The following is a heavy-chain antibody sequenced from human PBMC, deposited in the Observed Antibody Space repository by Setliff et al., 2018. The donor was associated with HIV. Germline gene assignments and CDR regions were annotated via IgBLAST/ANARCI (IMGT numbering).Heavy chain of an antibody. V-gene: IGHV1-18*01. J-gene: IGHJ3*02. CDR3: ARLAVDFHPFDI. Sequence: ASVKVSCKASGYTFTSYGISWVRQAPGQGLEWMGGISAYNGNTNYAQKLQGRVTMTTDTTTSTAYMELRSLRSDDTAVYYCARLAVDFHPFDIWGQGTMVTVSS. D-gene: IGHD2-21*01. CDR1: GYTFTSYG. CDR2: ISAYNGNT.